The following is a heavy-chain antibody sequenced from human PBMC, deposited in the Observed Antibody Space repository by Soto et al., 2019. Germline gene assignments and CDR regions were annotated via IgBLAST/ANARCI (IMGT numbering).Heavy chain of an antibody. CDR1: GGCISSGDDY. CDR2: IYYSGST. J-gene: IGHJ6*02. CDR3: ARLGSPVVPAYYYYYGMDV. D-gene: IGHD2-2*01. Sequence: SETMYIGSTVSGGCISSGDDYWSWIRQPPGKGLEWIGYIYYSGSTYYNPSLKSRVTISVDTSKNQFSLKLSSVTAADTAVYYCARLGSPVVPAYYYYYGMDVWGQGTTVTVSS. V-gene: IGHV4-30-4*01.